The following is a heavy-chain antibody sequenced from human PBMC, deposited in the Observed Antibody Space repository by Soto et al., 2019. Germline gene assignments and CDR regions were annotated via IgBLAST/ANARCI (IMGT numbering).Heavy chain of an antibody. J-gene: IGHJ5*02. V-gene: IGHV4-31*03. CDR2: IYYSGST. CDR3: ASYFGSGNWFDP. CDR1: GGSISSDGYY. Sequence: PSETLSLTCTVSGGSISSDGYYWSWIRQHPGKGLEWIGYIYYSGSTYYNPSLKSRVTISGDTSKNQVSLKLYSVTAADTAVYYCASYFGSGNWFDPWGQGTLVTVSS. D-gene: IGHD3-10*01.